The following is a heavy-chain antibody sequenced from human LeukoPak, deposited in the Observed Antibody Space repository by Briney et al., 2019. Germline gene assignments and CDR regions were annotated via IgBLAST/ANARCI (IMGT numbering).Heavy chain of an antibody. CDR2: IYYSGST. CDR3: ASLRERSYYARGFDY. V-gene: IGHV4-39*02. CDR1: GGSISSSRYY. Sequence: SETLSLTCTVSGGSISSSRYYWVWIRQPPGKGLVWIGNIYYSGSTYNNPSLKNRVTISVDTPKNHFSLKLSPVTAADTAVYHCASLRERSYYARGFDYWGRGTLVTASS. J-gene: IGHJ4*02. D-gene: IGHD1-26*01.